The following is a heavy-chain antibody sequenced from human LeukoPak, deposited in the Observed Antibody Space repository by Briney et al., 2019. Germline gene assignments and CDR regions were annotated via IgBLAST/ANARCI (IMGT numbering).Heavy chain of an antibody. CDR3: ARDIGYYDSSGYYY. Sequence: SVKVSCKASGGTFSSYAISWVRQAPGQGLEWMGGIIPIFGTANYAQKFQGRVTITTDESTSTAYMELSSLRSEDTAVYYCARDIGYYDSSGYYYWGQGTLVTVSS. D-gene: IGHD3-22*01. CDR2: IIPIFGTA. CDR1: GGTFSSYA. V-gene: IGHV1-69*05. J-gene: IGHJ4*02.